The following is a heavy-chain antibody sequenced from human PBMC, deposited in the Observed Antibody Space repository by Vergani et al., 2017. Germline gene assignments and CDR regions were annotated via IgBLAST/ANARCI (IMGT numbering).Heavy chain of an antibody. CDR1: GYSIGSGFY. Sequence: QVRLEESGPGLVKPSETLSLTCPVSGYSIGSGFYWAWVRQSPGGGLQWLTSIHNKGKTYHNPSLKSRVSASLDTSKNRFPLNLTSVTATDTAVYYCARSQGDDWYFDRWGPGSLVTVSS. J-gene: IGHJ2*01. CDR2: IHNKGKT. CDR3: ARSQGDDWYFDR. D-gene: IGHD2-21*02. V-gene: IGHV4-38-2*01.